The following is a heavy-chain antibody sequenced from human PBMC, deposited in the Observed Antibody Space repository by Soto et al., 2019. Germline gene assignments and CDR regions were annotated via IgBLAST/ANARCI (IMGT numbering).Heavy chain of an antibody. CDR2: MNPNSGNT. D-gene: IGHD1-26*01. CDR3: AESWGELLRFDI. V-gene: IGHV1-8*01. J-gene: IGHJ3*02. CDR1: GYTFTSYD. Sequence: ASVKVSCKASGYTFTSYDINWVRQATGQGLEWMGWMNPNSGNTGYAQKFQGRVTMTRNTSISTAYMELSSLRSGDTAVYYCAESWGELLRFDIWGQATMVTVSS.